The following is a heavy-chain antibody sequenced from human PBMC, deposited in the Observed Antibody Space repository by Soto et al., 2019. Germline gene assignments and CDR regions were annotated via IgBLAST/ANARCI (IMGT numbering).Heavy chain of an antibody. Sequence: SVKVSCKASGGTFSSYAISWVRQAPGQGLEWMGGIIPIFGTANYAQKFQGRVTITADESTSTAYMELSSLRSEDTAVYYCARPLTPRPDCGGDCYSSPFDYWGQGTLVTVSS. D-gene: IGHD2-21*02. V-gene: IGHV1-69*13. CDR3: ARPLTPRPDCGGDCYSSPFDY. J-gene: IGHJ4*02. CDR2: IIPIFGTA. CDR1: GGTFSSYA.